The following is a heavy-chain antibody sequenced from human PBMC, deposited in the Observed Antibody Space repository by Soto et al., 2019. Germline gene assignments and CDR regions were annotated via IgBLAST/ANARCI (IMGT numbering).Heavy chain of an antibody. CDR1: GYTFTSYG. Sequence: ASVKVSCKASGYTFTSYGISWVRQAPGQGLEWMGWISAYNGNTNYAQKFQGWVTMTTDTSISTASLELTRLPSDDTAIYYCAWGDSTDCSNGVCSFFYNHDMDVWGQGTTVTVSS. J-gene: IGHJ6*02. D-gene: IGHD2-8*01. V-gene: IGHV1-18*04. CDR3: AWGDSTDCSNGVCSFFYNHDMDV. CDR2: ISAYNGNT.